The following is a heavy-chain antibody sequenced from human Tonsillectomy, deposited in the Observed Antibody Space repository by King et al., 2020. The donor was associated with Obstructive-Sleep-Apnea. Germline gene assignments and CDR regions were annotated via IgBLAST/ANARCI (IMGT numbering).Heavy chain of an antibody. D-gene: IGHD4-17*01. CDR3: ARVVDYGDYEDF. CDR1: GASFSIGGYY. V-gene: IGHV4-31*03. CDR2: IYYSGST. Sequence: VQLQESGPGLVKPSQTLSLTCTVSGASFSIGGYYWSWIRQHPGKGLEWLGYIYYSGSTYSNPSLKGRVTLSVDTSKSQFSLKLSSVTAADTAVYYCARVVDYGDYEDFWGQGTLVIVSS. J-gene: IGHJ4*02.